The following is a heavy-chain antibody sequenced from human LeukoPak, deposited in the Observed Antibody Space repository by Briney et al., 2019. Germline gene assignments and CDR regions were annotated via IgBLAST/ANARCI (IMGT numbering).Heavy chain of an antibody. V-gene: IGHV3-74*01. CDR1: GLTFSSYW. D-gene: IGHD4-17*01. Sequence: GGSLRLSCAASGLTFSSYWMHWVRQAPGKGLVWVSRINSDGSTTTYADSVKGRFTISRDNAKNTLYLQMNSLRAEDTAVYYCARELRPPPYYYYYGMDVWGQGTTVTVSS. CDR3: ARELRPPPYYYYYGMDV. J-gene: IGHJ6*02. CDR2: INSDGSTT.